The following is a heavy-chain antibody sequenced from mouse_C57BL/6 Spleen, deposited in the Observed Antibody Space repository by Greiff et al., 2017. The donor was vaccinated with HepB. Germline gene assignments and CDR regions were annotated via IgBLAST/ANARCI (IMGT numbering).Heavy chain of an antibody. V-gene: IGHV1-82*01. CDR1: GYAFSSSW. CDR2: IYPGDGDT. J-gene: IGHJ1*03. D-gene: IGHD4-1*02. CDR3: ARSTGTGYFDV. Sequence: VKLQESGPELVKPGASVKISCKASGYAFSSSWMNWVKQRPGKGLEWIGRIYPGDGDTNYNGKFKGKATLTADKSSSTAYMQRSSLTSEDSAVYFCARSTGTGYFDVWGTGTTVTVSS.